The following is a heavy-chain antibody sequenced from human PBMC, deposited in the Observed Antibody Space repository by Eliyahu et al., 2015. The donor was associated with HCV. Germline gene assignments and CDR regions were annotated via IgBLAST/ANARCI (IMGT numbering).Heavy chain of an antibody. CDR2: ISGSDGGT. V-gene: IGHV3-23*01. CDR3: AKSGEPAYWYFDL. J-gene: IGHJ2*01. D-gene: IGHD1-14*01. CDR1: GFPLSSET. Sequence: DVQLLESGGVLVQPGGSLRLSCAASGFPLSSETMRWVRQAPGKGLECVATISGSDGGTYYADSVEGRLTISRDKSKNTLFLQMNTLRVEDTAVYYCAKSGEPAYWYFDLWGRGSLVTVSS.